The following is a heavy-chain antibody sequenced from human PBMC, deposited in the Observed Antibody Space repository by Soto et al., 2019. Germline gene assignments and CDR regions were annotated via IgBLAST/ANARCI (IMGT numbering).Heavy chain of an antibody. D-gene: IGHD3-10*01. CDR2: INPMIGST. CDR3: ARDLLAGDF. J-gene: IGHJ4*02. Sequence: QVQLVQSGAEVKKPGASVKVSCRASGYTFTNYYIHWVRQAPGQGLEWMAIINPMIGSTNYAQNLQGSVTLTQDTSKAPVYMDLSRLRFENTAVYFCARDLLAGDFWGQGTLVNVSS. CDR1: GYTFTNYY. V-gene: IGHV1-46*01.